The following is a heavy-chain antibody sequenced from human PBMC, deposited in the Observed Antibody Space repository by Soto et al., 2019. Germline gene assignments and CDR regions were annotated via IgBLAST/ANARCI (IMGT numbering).Heavy chain of an antibody. Sequence: QVQLQESGPGLVKSSQTLSLTCAVSGGSISSGGNYWSWIRQHPGKGLEWIGYFYYSGSTYYNPSLKSGVTISVDTSKNQFSLKLNSVTAADTAVYYCARARMVRGVIYYYGMDVWGQGTTVTVSS. CDR2: FYYSGST. CDR1: GGSISSGGNY. V-gene: IGHV4-31*11. D-gene: IGHD3-10*01. CDR3: ARARMVRGVIYYYGMDV. J-gene: IGHJ6*02.